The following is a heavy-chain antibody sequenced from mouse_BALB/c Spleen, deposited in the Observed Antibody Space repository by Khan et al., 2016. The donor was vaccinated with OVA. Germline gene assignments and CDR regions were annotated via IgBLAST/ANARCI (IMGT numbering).Heavy chain of an antibody. V-gene: IGHV1-77*01. CDR2: IYPGSTYT. CDR3: ARAGYGGFAF. J-gene: IGHJ3*01. Sequence: QVQLKQSGPELVKPGASVKMSCKASGYTFTDFLISWVKQRTGQGLEWIGEIYPGSTYTYYNEKFKGKATLTSDKSANTVYMQLSSLTSEDSAGYFCARAGYGGFAFWGQGTLVTVSA. CDR1: GYTFTDFL. D-gene: IGHD3-2*02.